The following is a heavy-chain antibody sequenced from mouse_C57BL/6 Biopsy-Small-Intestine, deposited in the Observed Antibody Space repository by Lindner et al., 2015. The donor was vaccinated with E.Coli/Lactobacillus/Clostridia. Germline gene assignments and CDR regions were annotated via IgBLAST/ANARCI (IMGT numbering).Heavy chain of an antibody. CDR1: GYSFTDFN. J-gene: IGHJ3*01. D-gene: IGHD1-1*01. Sequence: VQLQESGPELVKPGASVKISCKASGYSFTDFNMNWVKQSNGKSLEWIGVINPNYGTTRYNQKFKGKATLTVDQSSSTAYMQLNSLTSEDSAVYFCARIYYYGSFAYWGQGTLVTVSA. CDR3: ARIYYYGSFAY. V-gene: IGHV1-39*01. CDR2: INPNYGTT.